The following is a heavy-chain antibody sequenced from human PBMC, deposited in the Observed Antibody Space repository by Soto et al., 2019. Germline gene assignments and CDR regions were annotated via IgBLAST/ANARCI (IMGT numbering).Heavy chain of an antibody. J-gene: IGHJ2*01. D-gene: IGHD3-3*01. CDR3: ARDRRSVSWRWYFDL. Sequence: EVQLVESGGVLVQPGGSLCLSCAASGFAFSDHLMDWVRQAPGKGLEWVGRSRDKANSYTTEYAATVKGRFMIARDDSKNSVYLKMNSLKAEDSAVYYCARDRRSVSWRWYFDLWGRGTLVTVSS. V-gene: IGHV3-72*01. CDR2: SRDKANSYTT. CDR1: GFAFSDHL.